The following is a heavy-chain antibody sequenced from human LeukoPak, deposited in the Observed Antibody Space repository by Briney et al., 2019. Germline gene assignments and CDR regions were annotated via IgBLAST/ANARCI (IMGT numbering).Heavy chain of an antibody. J-gene: IGHJ4*02. CDR3: AKDNSGNFLSPFDY. CDR2: ISYDGSNK. Sequence: GGSLRLSCAASGFTFSSYGMHWVRQAPGKGLEWVAVISYDGSNKYYADSVKGRFTISRDNSKNTLYLQMSSLRAEDTAIYYCAKDNSGNFLSPFDYWGQGTLVAVSS. CDR1: GFTFSSYG. V-gene: IGHV3-30*18. D-gene: IGHD1-26*01.